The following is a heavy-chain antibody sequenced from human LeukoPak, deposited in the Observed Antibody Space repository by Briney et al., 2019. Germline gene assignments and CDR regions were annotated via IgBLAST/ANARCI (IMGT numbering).Heavy chain of an antibody. CDR3: ARGWRYCRGGSCYEIDY. CDR2: IYYSGNT. CDR1: GGSISSGDYY. V-gene: IGHV4-30-4*01. Sequence: SQTLSLTCTVSGGSISSGDYYWSWIRQPPGTGLEWIGYIYYSGNTYYNPSLKSRVTISEDTSKNQFSLKLSSVTAADTAVYFCARGWRYCRGGSCYEIDYWGQGTLVTVSS. D-gene: IGHD2-15*01. J-gene: IGHJ4*02.